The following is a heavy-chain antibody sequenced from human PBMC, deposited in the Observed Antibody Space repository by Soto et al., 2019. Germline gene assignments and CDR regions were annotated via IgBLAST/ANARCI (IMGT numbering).Heavy chain of an antibody. CDR3: ARAGQLWFREQFDY. CDR1: GGSFSGYY. J-gene: IGHJ4*02. Sequence: QVQLQQWGAGLLKPSETLSLTCAVYGGSFSGYYWSWIRQPPGKGLEWIGEINHSGSTNYNPSLTTRVTISEDASNNQFYLKLSSVTAADTAVYYCARAGQLWFREQFDYWGQGTLVTVSS. V-gene: IGHV4-34*01. D-gene: IGHD5-18*01. CDR2: INHSGST.